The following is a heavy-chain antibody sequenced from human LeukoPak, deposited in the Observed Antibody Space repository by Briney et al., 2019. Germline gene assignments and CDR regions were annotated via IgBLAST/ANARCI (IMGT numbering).Heavy chain of an antibody. CDR3: ASGETGSTLGGY. J-gene: IGHJ4*02. CDR2: IYDTGNT. Sequence: SETLSLTCTVSGGPLSAYYWTWIRQPPGKGLEWIGYIYDTGNTNYNPSLKSRVTIPVDTSKNQFSLKLTSVTATDTAVYYSASGETGSTLGGYWGQGTLVTVSS. CDR1: GGPLSAYY. V-gene: IGHV4-59*01. D-gene: IGHD1-1*01.